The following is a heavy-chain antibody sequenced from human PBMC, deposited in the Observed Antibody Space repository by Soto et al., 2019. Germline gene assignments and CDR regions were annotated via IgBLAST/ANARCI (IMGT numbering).Heavy chain of an antibody. Sequence: QVQLVQSGAEVKKPGASVKVSCKASGYTFTSYYMHWVRQAPGQGLEWMGIINPSGGSTSYAQKLQGRVTMTRDTSTSTVYMELSSLRSEDTAVYYCARDLQLLWFGEAYYYGMDVWGQGTTVTVSS. V-gene: IGHV1-46*01. D-gene: IGHD3-10*01. CDR1: GYTFTSYY. CDR2: INPSGGST. J-gene: IGHJ6*02. CDR3: ARDLQLLWFGEAYYYGMDV.